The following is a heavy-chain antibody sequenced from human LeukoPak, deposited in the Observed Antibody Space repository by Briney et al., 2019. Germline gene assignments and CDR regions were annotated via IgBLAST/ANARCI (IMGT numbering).Heavy chain of an antibody. D-gene: IGHD2-15*01. J-gene: IGHJ4*02. Sequence: PGGPLRLSCAASGFTFMSYAMTWVRQAPGKGLEWVSVIYSGDTTHYADSVKGRFTISRGNSRNTLYLQMNSLRAEDTAVYYCAGLGRWYFAHWGQGTLVTVSS. CDR3: AGLGRWYFAH. V-gene: IGHV3-53*01. CDR1: GFTFMSYA. CDR2: IYSGDTT.